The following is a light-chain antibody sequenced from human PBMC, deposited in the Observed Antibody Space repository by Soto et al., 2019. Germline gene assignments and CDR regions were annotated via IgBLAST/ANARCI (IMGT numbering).Light chain of an antibody. J-gene: IGKJ1*01. CDR1: DALFYSLDNKSY. CDR3: QQYLHTPRT. Sequence: DGVMTQSPGTLAASLGEPATMRLKSSDALFYSLDNKSYLAWYQQKPGQPPKXXIYWASTRASGVPDRFSGSGSGTDFTLTINSLQPEDVAVYYCQQYLHTPRTFGQGTKVDIK. CDR2: WAS. V-gene: IGKV4-1*01.